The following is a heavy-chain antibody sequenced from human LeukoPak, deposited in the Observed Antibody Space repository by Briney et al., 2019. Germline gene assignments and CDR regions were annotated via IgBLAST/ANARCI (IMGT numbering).Heavy chain of an antibody. CDR1: GGTFSSYA. Sequence: ASVKVSCKASGGTFSSYAISWVRQAPGQGLEWMGGIIPIFGTANYAQKFQGRVTITADESTSTAYMELSSLRSEDTAVYYCTRSRTPQRITIFGVAPYYYYYMDVWGKGTTVTVSS. CDR2: IIPIFGTA. V-gene: IGHV1-69*13. CDR3: TRSRTPQRITIFGVAPYYYYYMDV. J-gene: IGHJ6*03. D-gene: IGHD3-3*01.